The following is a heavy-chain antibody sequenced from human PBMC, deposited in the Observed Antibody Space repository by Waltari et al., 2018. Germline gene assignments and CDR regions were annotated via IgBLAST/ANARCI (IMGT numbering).Heavy chain of an antibody. J-gene: IGHJ3*02. D-gene: IGHD6-13*01. Sequence: HVQLVQSGAEVEKRGSSVTVSCQASASTFSSCANRWLRQDHGQRLDLMGGIIPIFGTENYEQKFQGRGMTTADDSTSTAYMELSSLRSEDTAVYYCARGNSSSGYSSDAFDIWGQGTMVTVSS. V-gene: IGHV1-69*12. CDR3: ARGNSSSGYSSDAFDI. CDR2: IIPIFGTE. CDR1: ASTFSSCA.